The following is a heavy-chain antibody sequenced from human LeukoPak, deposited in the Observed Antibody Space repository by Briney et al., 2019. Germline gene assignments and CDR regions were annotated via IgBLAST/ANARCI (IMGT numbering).Heavy chain of an antibody. CDR2: ISTSGSTI. CDR1: GFTFSSYE. Sequence: GGSLRLSCAASGFTFSSYEMNWVRQAPGKGLEWVSCISTSGSTIHYADSVKGRFTISRDNAKNSLYLQMNSLRDEDTAVYYCARSYDILTGYYDAFDIWGQGTMVTVSS. V-gene: IGHV3-48*03. J-gene: IGHJ3*02. D-gene: IGHD3-9*01. CDR3: ARSYDILTGYYDAFDI.